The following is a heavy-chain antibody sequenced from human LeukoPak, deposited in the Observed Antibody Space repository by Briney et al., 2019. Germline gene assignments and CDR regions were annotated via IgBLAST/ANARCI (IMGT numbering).Heavy chain of an antibody. Sequence: QPGGSLRLSCAASGFTFSSYSMNWVRQAPGKGLEWVSYISSSSSTKYYADSVKGRFTISRDNAKNSLYLQMNSLRAEDTAVYYCARDYGDYSPDIWGQGTMVTVSS. D-gene: IGHD4-17*01. J-gene: IGHJ3*02. CDR2: ISSSSSTK. V-gene: IGHV3-48*01. CDR3: ARDYGDYSPDI. CDR1: GFTFSSYS.